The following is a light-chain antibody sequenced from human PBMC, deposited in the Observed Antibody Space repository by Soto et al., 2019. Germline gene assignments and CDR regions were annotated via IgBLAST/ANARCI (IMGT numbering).Light chain of an antibody. V-gene: IGKV1-5*01. Sequence: DIQMTQSPSTLSASVGDRVTTTCRASQSVTNWLAWYQQKPGKAPKLLIFDASSLQSGVPSRFSGGGSGTEFTLSISSLQPDDFATYYCQQSYSTSTFGQGTRLEIK. CDR2: DAS. CDR3: QQSYSTST. J-gene: IGKJ5*01. CDR1: QSVTNW.